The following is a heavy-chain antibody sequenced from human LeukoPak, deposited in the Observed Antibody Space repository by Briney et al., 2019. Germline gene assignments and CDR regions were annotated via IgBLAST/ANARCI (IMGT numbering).Heavy chain of an antibody. CDR3: ARDCSGGSCYRKDWSDP. CDR2: IITMFGTA. J-gene: IGHJ5*02. CDR1: GGTFNTLA. D-gene: IGHD2-15*01. Sequence: ASVKVSCKASGGTFNTLAFSWVRQAPGQGLEWMGGIITMFGTANYAQKSQGRVTITADKSTSTAYMELRGLTSDDTAVYYCARDCSGGSCYRKDWSDPWGQGTLVTVSS. V-gene: IGHV1-69*06.